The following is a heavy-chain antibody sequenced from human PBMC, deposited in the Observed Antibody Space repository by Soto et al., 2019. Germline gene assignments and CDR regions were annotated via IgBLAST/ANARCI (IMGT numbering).Heavy chain of an antibody. D-gene: IGHD3-10*01. CDR2: ISEGGTTI. CDR3: VREGSAGSRGY. V-gene: IGHV3-11*01. CDR1: GFTFSDYY. Sequence: QPQLVESGGGLVKPGGSLRLSCAGSGFTFSDYYMSWIRQAPGKGLEWVSHISEGGTTIYYSDSVKGRFTVSRDAAKNSLYLQMNSLRVADTAVYYCVREGSAGSRGYWGQGTLVTVSS. J-gene: IGHJ4*02.